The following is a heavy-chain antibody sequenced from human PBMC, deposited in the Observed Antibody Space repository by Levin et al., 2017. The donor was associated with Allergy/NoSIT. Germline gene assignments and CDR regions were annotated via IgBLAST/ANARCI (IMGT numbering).Heavy chain of an antibody. CDR3: ARHWEGFGEFFFDY. V-gene: IGHV4-59*01. Sequence: NASETLSLTCTVSGGSISSYYWSWIRQPPGKGLEWIGYIYYSGSTNYNPSLKSRVTISVDTSKNQFSLKLSSVTAADTAVYYCARHWEGFGEFFFDYWGQGTLVTVSS. J-gene: IGHJ4*02. CDR1: GGSISSYY. D-gene: IGHD3-10*01. CDR2: IYYSGST.